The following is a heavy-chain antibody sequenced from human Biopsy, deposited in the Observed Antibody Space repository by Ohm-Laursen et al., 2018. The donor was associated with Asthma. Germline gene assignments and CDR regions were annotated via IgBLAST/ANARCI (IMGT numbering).Heavy chain of an antibody. Sequence: SLRLSCAASGFTFSDYYMSWIRQAPGKGLEWISYINGKSNSIEYADSVKGRFTISRDNAKNSLYLQMNSRRAEDTAVYYCARDSYSSGLYDDFESWGQGTLVTVSS. CDR2: INGKSNSI. J-gene: IGHJ4*02. V-gene: IGHV3-11*01. CDR3: ARDSYSSGLYDDFES. D-gene: IGHD6-19*01. CDR1: GFTFSDYY.